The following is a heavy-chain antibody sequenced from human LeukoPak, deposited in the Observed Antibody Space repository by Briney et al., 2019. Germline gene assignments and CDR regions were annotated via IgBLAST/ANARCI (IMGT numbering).Heavy chain of an antibody. CDR2: VYSGGTT. CDR1: GFTDSSNY. D-gene: IGHD1-14*01. CDR3: ATSNRVSRPFDY. J-gene: IGHJ4*02. Sequence: GGSLRLSCAASGFTDSSNYMTWVRQAPGKGLEWVSVVYSGGTTYYADSVKGRFTNSRDNSKNTLYLQMSRLRVEDTAVYYCATSNRVSRPFDYWGLGTLVTVSS. V-gene: IGHV3-53*01.